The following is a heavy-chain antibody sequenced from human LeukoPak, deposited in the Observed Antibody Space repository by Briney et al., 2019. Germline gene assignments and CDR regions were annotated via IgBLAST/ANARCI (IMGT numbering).Heavy chain of an antibody. Sequence: SETLSLTCAVYGGSFSGYYWSWIRQPPGKGLEWIGEINHSGSTNYNPSLKSRVTISGDTSQNQFSLKLNSVTAADTAMYYCARAFGCYPGICGFDIWGQGTMVTVSS. CDR2: INHSGST. J-gene: IGHJ3*02. CDR3: ARAFGCYPGICGFDI. V-gene: IGHV4-34*01. CDR1: GGSFSGYY. D-gene: IGHD2-15*01.